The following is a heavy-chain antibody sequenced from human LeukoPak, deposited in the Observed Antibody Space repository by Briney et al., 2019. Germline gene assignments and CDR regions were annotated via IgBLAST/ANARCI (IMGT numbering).Heavy chain of an antibody. CDR2: INSDGSST. V-gene: IGHV3-74*01. D-gene: IGHD3-3*01. CDR3: ARGFTIFGVVNDGFDI. J-gene: IGHJ3*02. CDR1: EFTFSNYW. Sequence: GGSLRLSCAASEFTFSNYWMHWVRQAPGKGLVWVPRINSDGSSTSYADSVKGRFTISRDNAKNTLYLQMNSLRVEDTAVYYCARGFTIFGVVNDGFDIWGQGTTVTVSS.